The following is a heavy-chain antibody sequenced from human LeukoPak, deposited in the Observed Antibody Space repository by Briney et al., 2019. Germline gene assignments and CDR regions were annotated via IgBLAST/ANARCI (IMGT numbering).Heavy chain of an antibody. V-gene: IGHV1-69*13. CDR1: GGTFSSYA. D-gene: IGHD2-15*01. CDR2: IIPIFGTA. J-gene: IGHJ2*01. Sequence: SVKVSCKASGGTFSSYAISWVRQAPGQGLEWMGGIIPIFGTANYAQKFQGRVTITADESTSTAYMELSSLRSEDTAVYYCARATRYCSGGSCYTPRYFDLWGRGTLVTVSS. CDR3: ARATRYCSGGSCYTPRYFDL.